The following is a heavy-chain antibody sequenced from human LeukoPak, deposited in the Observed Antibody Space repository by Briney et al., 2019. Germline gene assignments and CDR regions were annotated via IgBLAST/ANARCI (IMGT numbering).Heavy chain of an antibody. CDR3: AQKAPYSPGYSQD. D-gene: IGHD2-15*01. CDR1: GGSITSYF. Sequence: PSETLSLTCTVSGGSITSYFWTWIRQPPGKGLEWIGYIYHSGTTNYNPSLKRRVTISVDTSKSQFSLKLSSVTAADTAVYYCAQKAPYSPGYSQDWGQGTLVTVSS. J-gene: IGHJ1*01. V-gene: IGHV4-59*01. CDR2: IYHSGTT.